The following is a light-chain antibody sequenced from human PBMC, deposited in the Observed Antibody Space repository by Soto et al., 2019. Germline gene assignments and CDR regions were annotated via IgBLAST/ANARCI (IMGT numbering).Light chain of an antibody. CDR1: QSVSSN. CDR3: QQYNNWSWT. J-gene: IGKJ1*01. Sequence: EIVMTQSPATLSVSPGERATLSCRVSQSVSSNLAWYQQKPGQAPRLLIYGASTRATGIPARFSGSGSGTDFTLTISSLQSEDFAVYYCQQYNNWSWTFGQGTKVEIK. V-gene: IGKV3-15*01. CDR2: GAS.